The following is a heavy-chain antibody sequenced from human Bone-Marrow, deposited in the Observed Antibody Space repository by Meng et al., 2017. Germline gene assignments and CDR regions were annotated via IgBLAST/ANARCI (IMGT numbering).Heavy chain of an antibody. J-gene: IGHJ6*02. CDR1: GFTFSSYW. CDR3: ARDLRPYYDFWSGYPYYGMDV. Sequence: GESLKISCAASGFTFSSYWMSWVRQAPGKGLEWVANIKQDGSEKYYVDSVKGRFTISRDNAKNSLYLQMNSLRAEDTAVYYCARDLRPYYDFWSGYPYYGMDVWGQGTTVTVSS. D-gene: IGHD3-3*01. CDR2: IKQDGSEK. V-gene: IGHV3-7*01.